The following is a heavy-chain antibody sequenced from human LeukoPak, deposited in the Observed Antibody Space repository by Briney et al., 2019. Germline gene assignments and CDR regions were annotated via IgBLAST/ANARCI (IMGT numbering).Heavy chain of an antibody. CDR2: IYHSGST. V-gene: IGHV4-30-2*01. CDR3: ARDAHYYGSGSQGDYMDV. Sequence: SQTLSLTCTVSGGSISSGGYYWSWIRQPPGKGLEWIGYIYHSGSTYYNPSLKSRVTISVDRSKNQFSLKLSSVTAADTAVYYCARDAHYYGSGSQGDYMDVWGKGTTVTVSS. CDR1: GGSISSGGYY. J-gene: IGHJ6*03. D-gene: IGHD3-10*01.